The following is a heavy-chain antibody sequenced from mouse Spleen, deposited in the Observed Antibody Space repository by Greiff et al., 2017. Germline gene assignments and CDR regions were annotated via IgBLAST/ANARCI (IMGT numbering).Heavy chain of an antibody. CDR1: GYTFTSYW. J-gene: IGHJ2*01. D-gene: IGHD1-2*01. CDR2: IDPSDSYT. Sequence: VQLQQPGAELVKPGASVKLSCKASGYTFTSYWMQWVKQRPGQGLEWIGEIDPSDSYTNYNQKFKGKATLTVDTSSSTAYMQLSSLTSEDSAVYYCARRTLLGFDYWGQGTTLTVSS. CDR3: ARRTLLGFDY. V-gene: IGHV1-50*01.